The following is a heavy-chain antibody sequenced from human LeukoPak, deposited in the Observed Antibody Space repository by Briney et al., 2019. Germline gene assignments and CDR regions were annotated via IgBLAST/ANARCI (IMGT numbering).Heavy chain of an antibody. CDR2: INHSGST. Sequence: KPSETLSLTCTVSGGSISSYYWSWIRQPPGKGLEWIGEINHSGSTNYNPSLKSRVTIPVDTSKNQFSLKLSSVTAADTAVYYCARGGRRWLQSNPFDYWGQGTLVTVSS. CDR1: GGSISSYY. J-gene: IGHJ4*02. D-gene: IGHD5-24*01. CDR3: ARGGRRWLQSNPFDY. V-gene: IGHV4-34*01.